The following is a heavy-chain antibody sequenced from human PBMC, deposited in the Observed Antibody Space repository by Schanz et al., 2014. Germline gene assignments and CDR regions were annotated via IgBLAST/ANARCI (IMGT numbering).Heavy chain of an antibody. Sequence: QVQLVESGGGVVQPGRSLRLSCAAYGFTLSSYAMHWVRQAPGKGLEWVAVISNDGSIKYYADSVEGRFTISRDNSKNTLYLQMNSLRAEDTAVYYCARANYRRKINFDYWGRGTLVTVSS. J-gene: IGHJ4*02. CDR2: ISNDGSIK. D-gene: IGHD3-10*01. V-gene: IGHV3-30-3*01. CDR3: ARANYRRKINFDY. CDR1: GFTLSSYA.